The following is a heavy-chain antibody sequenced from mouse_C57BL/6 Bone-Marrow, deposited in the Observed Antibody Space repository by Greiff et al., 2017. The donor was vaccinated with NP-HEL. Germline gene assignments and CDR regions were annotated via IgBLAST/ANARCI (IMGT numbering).Heavy chain of an antibody. V-gene: IGHV3-6*01. Sequence: EVQLVESGPGLVKPSQSLSLTCSVTGYSITSGYYWNWIRQFPGNKLEWMGYISYDGSNNYNPSLKNRISLTRDTSKNQFFLKLNSVTTEDTATYYCARDSSNYWYFEVWGTGTTVTVSS. CDR2: ISYDGSN. CDR3: ARDSSNYWYFEV. J-gene: IGHJ1*03. CDR1: GYSITSGYY. D-gene: IGHD2-5*01.